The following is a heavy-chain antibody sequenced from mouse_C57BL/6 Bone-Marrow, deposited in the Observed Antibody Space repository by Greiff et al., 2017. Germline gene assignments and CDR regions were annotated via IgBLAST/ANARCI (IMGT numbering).Heavy chain of an antibody. CDR3: ARSYDAGDYYAMDY. CDR1: GFSLTSYG. V-gene: IGHV2-6*03. Sequence: QVQLKQSGPGLVAPSQSLSITCTVSGFSLTSYGVHWVRQPPGKGLEWLVVIWSDGSTTYNSALKSRLSISKDNSKSQVFLKMNSLQTDDTAMYYWARSYDAGDYYAMDYWGQGTSVTVSS. D-gene: IGHD2-12*01. CDR2: IWSDGST. J-gene: IGHJ4*01.